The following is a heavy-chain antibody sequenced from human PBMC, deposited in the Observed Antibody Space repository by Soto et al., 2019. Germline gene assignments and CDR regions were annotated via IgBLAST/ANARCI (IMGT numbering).Heavy chain of an antibody. D-gene: IGHD6-13*01. V-gene: IGHV1-69*01. CDR1: GGTFSSYA. CDR3: ARDIIAAAGADRFDP. CDR2: IIPIFGTA. J-gene: IGHJ5*02. Sequence: QVQLVQSGAEVKKPESSVKVSCKASGGTFSSYAISWVRQAPGQGLEWMGGIIPIFGTANFAQKFQGRVTITADESTRSASMELSTLSSEDTAVYYCARDIIAAAGADRFDPWGQGTLVTVSS.